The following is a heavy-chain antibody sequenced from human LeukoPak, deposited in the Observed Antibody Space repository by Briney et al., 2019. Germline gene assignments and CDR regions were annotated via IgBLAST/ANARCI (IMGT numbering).Heavy chain of an antibody. D-gene: IGHD1-26*01. CDR1: GFTFSSYG. J-gene: IGHJ4*02. Sequence: GGSLRLSCAASGFTFSSYGMHWVRQAPGKGLEWVAFIRYDGSNKYYADSVKGRFTISRDNSKNSLYLQMNSLRTEDTALYYCAKEKRGSYYFDYWGQGTLVTVSS. CDR2: IRYDGSNK. CDR3: AKEKRGSYYFDY. V-gene: IGHV3-30*02.